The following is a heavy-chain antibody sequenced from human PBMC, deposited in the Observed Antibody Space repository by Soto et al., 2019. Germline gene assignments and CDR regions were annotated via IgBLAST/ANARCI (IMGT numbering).Heavy chain of an antibody. CDR2: VIPIFGTA. CDR1: GGTFSSYA. J-gene: IGHJ6*02. D-gene: IGHD3-3*01. V-gene: IGHV1-69*06. CDR3: ARQPFGDFWSGYPVYYYYGMDV. Sequence: SVKVSCKASGGTFSSYAISWVRQAPGQGLEWMGGVIPIFGTANYAQKFQGRVMITADKSTSTAYMELSSLRSEDTAVYYCARQPFGDFWSGYPVYYYYGMDVWGQGTTVTVSS.